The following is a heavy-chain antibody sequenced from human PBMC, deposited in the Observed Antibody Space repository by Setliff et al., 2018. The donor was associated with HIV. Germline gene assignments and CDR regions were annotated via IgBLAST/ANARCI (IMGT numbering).Heavy chain of an antibody. V-gene: IGHV1-2*02. CDR3: ASAGAWQRNALDI. J-gene: IGHJ3*02. CDR1: GYTFTGYY. Sequence: GASVKVSCKASGYTFTGYYMHWVRQAPGQGLEWMGWINPNSGGTNYAQKFQGRVAMTRDTSTSTVYMELSSLRSEDTAVYYCASAGAWQRNALDIWGQGTMVTVSS. CDR2: INPNSGGT. D-gene: IGHD5-12*01.